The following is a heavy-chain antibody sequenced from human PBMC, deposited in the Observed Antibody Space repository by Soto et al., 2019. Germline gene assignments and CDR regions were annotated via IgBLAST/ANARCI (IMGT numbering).Heavy chain of an antibody. D-gene: IGHD3-10*01. CDR1: EFTFSTYG. CDR3: ARDYFGGADPFDY. V-gene: IGHV3-33*01. Sequence: QVQLVESGGGVVQPGRSLRLSCAASEFTFSTYGMHWVRQAPGKGLERVAVIWHDGSKKYYADSVKGRFTISRDNSKNTLYLQLNSLTVEETAVYYCARDYFGGADPFDYWGQGTLVTVSS. J-gene: IGHJ4*02. CDR2: IWHDGSKK.